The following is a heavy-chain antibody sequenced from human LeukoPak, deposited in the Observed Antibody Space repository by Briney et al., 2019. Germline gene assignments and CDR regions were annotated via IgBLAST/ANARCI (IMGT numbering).Heavy chain of an antibody. CDR1: GGSISSGDYS. J-gene: IGHJ4*02. V-gene: IGHV4-30-2*01. CDR3: ARARESMATAGSYFDY. D-gene: IGHD6-13*01. Sequence: PSRTLSLTCAVSGGSISSGDYSWSWSRQPPGSGLEWIGYIWHSGHTNYNPSLRSRVTISLARSNSQFSLRLSSVTAADTAVYYCARARESMATAGSYFDYWGQGTLVTVSS. CDR2: IWHSGHT.